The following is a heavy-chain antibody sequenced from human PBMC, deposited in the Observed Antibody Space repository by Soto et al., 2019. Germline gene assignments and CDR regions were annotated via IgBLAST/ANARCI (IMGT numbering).Heavy chain of an antibody. Sequence: PGGSLRLSCVASGFTFSDYYINWIRQAPGKGLEWVSYISGDGRTRDYADSVKGRFTISRDNAKNSVFLQMDSLRAEDTALYYCARALFFYTGYPGYCRQGTLVTSSS. V-gene: IGHV3-11*01. CDR1: GFTFSDYY. CDR3: ARALFFYTGYPGY. J-gene: IGHJ4*02. D-gene: IGHD5-12*01. CDR2: ISGDGRTR.